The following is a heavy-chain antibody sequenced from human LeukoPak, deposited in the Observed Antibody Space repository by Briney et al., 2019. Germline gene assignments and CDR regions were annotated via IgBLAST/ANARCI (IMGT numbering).Heavy chain of an antibody. V-gene: IGHV3-23*01. Sequence: PGGSLRLSCAASGFTFSSYAMSWVRQAPGKGLEWVSAISGSGGSTYYADSVKGRFTISRDNSKNTLYLQMNSLRAEDTAVYYCAKGGEPACKHCSSTSPGDYWGQGTLVTVSS. CDR1: GFTFSSYA. D-gene: IGHD2-2*01. CDR2: ISGSGGST. J-gene: IGHJ4*02. CDR3: AKGGEPACKHCSSTSPGDY.